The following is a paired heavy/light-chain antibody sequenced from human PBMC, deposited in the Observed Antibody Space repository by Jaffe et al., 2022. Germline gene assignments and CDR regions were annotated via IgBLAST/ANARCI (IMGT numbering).Heavy chain of an antibody. Sequence: QVQLQESGPGLVKPSETLSLTCTVSGDSINNYYWSWIRQPPGKGLEWIGYIYYSGRTNYNPSLKSRVTMSVDTSKKQFSLNLRSVTAADTAVYYCARDRPHCSGAGCYDAFDIWGQGTVVTVSS. CDR2: IYYSGRT. CDR3: ARDRPHCSGAGCYDAFDI. D-gene: IGHD2-15*01. J-gene: IGHJ3*02. CDR1: GDSINNYY. V-gene: IGHV4-59*01.
Light chain of an antibody. CDR2: WAS. CDR1: QSLLYSSNNKNY. Sequence: DIVMTQSPDSLAVSLGERATINCKSSQSLLYSSNNKNYLAWYQQKPRQPPKLLIYWASTRESGVPDRFSGSGSGTDFTLTISSLQAEDVAVYYCQQYYGTPPTFGQGTKVEIK. J-gene: IGKJ1*01. V-gene: IGKV4-1*01. CDR3: QQYYGTPPT.